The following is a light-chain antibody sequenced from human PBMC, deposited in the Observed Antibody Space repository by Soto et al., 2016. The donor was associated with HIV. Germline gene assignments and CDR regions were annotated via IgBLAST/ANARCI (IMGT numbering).Light chain of an antibody. CDR1: NIGTKS. CDR2: DNS. Sequence: SYVLAQPPSVSVAPGKTASITCGGNNIGTKSVHWYQQKPGQAPVLVVYDNSDRPSGIPERFSGSNSGNTATLTLSRVEAGDEAAYYCQVWDTTGARRGVVFGGGTKLTVL. CDR3: QVWDTTGARRGVV. V-gene: IGLV3-21*03. J-gene: IGLJ2*01.